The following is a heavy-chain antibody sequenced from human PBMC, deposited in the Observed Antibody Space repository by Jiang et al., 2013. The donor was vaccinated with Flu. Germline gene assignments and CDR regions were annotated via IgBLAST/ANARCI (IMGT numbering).Heavy chain of an antibody. J-gene: IGHJ6*02. Sequence: EVKKPEASVKVSCKASGYTFTSYAMNWVRQAPGQGLEWMGWINTNTGNPTYAQGFTGRFVFSLDTSVSTAYLQISSLEAEDTAVYYCAREDVSFYYYGMDVWGQGTTVTVSS. CDR3: AREDVSFYYYGMDV. CDR1: GYTFTSYA. V-gene: IGHV7-4-1*02. CDR2: INTNTGNP. D-gene: IGHD3-16*02.